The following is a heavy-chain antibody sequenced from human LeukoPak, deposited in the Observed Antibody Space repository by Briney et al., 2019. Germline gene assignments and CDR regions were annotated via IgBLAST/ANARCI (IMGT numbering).Heavy chain of an antibody. V-gene: IGHV4-34*01. CDR2: INHSGST. J-gene: IGHJ6*02. CDR1: GGSFSGYY. D-gene: IGHD4-17*01. Sequence: SETLSLTCAVYGGSFSGYYWSWIRQPPGKGLEWIGEINHSGSTNYNPSLKSRVTISVDTSKNQFSLKLSSVTAADTAVYYRARYYGDYPAYYYYYYGMDVWGQGTTVTVSS. CDR3: ARYYGDYPAYYYYYYGMDV.